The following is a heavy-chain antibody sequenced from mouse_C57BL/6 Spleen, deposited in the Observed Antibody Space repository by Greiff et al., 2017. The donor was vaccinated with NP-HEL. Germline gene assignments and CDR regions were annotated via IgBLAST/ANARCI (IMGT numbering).Heavy chain of an antibody. V-gene: IGHV1-50*01. CDR1: GYTFTSYW. D-gene: IGHD1-1*01. CDR2: IDPSDSYT. CDR3: LFSTTVVATRGYAMDY. Sequence: VQLQQSGAELVKPGASVKLSCKASGYTFTSYWMQWVKQRPGQGLEWIGEIDPSDSYTNYNQKFKGKATLTVDTSSSTAYMQLSSLTSEDSAVYYCLFSTTVVATRGYAMDYWGQGTSVTVSS. J-gene: IGHJ4*01.